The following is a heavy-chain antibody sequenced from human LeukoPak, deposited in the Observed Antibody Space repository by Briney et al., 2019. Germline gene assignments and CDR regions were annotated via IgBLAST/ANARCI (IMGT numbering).Heavy chain of an antibody. CDR3: AKSFLTTATGTGRAFDI. CDR2: ISSSSSYI. V-gene: IGHV3-21*04. CDR1: GFTFSSYA. Sequence: PGGSLRLSCAASGFTFSSYAMSWVRQAPGKGLEWVSSISSSSSYIYYADSVKGRFTISRDNAKNSLYLQMNSLRAEDTAEYYCAKSFLTTATGTGRAFDIWGQGTMVTVSS. D-gene: IGHD1-1*01. J-gene: IGHJ3*02.